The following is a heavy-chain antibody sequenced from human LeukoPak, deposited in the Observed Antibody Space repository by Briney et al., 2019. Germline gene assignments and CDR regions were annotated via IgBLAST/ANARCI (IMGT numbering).Heavy chain of an antibody. J-gene: IGHJ5*02. Sequence: SETLSLTCTVSGYSVSSGNYWGWIRQPPGKGLEWIGSMYHSGDTYYNPSLKSRVAISVDTSKNQLSLKLSSVTAADTAVYYCARSKAHLSTSWYGTWFDPWGQGTLVTVSS. CDR3: ARSKAHLSTSWYGTWFDP. D-gene: IGHD2-2*01. V-gene: IGHV4-38-2*02. CDR2: MYHSGDT. CDR1: GYSVSSGNY.